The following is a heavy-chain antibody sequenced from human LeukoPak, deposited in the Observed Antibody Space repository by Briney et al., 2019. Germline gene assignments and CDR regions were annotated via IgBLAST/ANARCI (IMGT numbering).Heavy chain of an antibody. CDR3: VREGIVVVPGRSYYFDC. Sequence: PGGSLRLSCAASGFTFSSYSMNWVRQAPGKGLEWVSSISSSSSYIYYADSVKGRFTISRDNAKNSLYLQMNSLRAEDTAVYYCVREGIVVVPGRSYYFDCWGQGTLVTVSS. J-gene: IGHJ4*02. D-gene: IGHD2-2*01. CDR2: ISSSSSYI. CDR1: GFTFSSYS. V-gene: IGHV3-21*01.